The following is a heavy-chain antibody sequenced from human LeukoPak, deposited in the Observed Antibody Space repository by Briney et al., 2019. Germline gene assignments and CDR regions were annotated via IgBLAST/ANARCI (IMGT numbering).Heavy chain of an antibody. CDR3: GNQCSGGTCPEH. CDR2: IQHNGNIK. V-gene: IGHV3-7*01. Sequence: GGSLRLSCAASGFSISGYLMTWVRQAPGKGLEWVGNIQHNGNIKNYVDSVRGRFTISRENAKNSVYLQMNSLRGEDSGVYFCGNQCSGGTCPEHWGQGTQVTVSS. CDR1: GFSISGYL. J-gene: IGHJ1*01. D-gene: IGHD2-15*01.